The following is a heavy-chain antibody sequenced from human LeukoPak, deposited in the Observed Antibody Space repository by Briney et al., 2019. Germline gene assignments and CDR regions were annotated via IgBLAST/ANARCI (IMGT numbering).Heavy chain of an antibody. CDR2: IYYSGST. V-gene: IGHV4-31*03. CDR3: ARDCSGGSCYGNY. D-gene: IGHD2-15*01. J-gene: IGHJ4*02. CDR1: GGSISSGGYY. Sequence: PSETLSLTCSVSGGSISSGGYYWGWIRQHPGKGLEWIGYIYYSGSTYYNPSLKSRVTISVDTSKNQFSLKLSSVTAADTAVYYCARDCSGGSCYGNYWGQGTLVTVSS.